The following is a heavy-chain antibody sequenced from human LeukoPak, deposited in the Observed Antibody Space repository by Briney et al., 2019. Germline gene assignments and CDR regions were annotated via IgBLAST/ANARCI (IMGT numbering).Heavy chain of an antibody. CDR2: ISSSSSNI. J-gene: IGHJ3*02. CDR1: GFTFSSYS. Sequence: GGSLRLSCAASGFTFSSYSMNWVRQAPGKGLEWVSSISSSSSNIYYADSVKGRFTISRDNAKNSLYLQMNSLRVEDTAVYYCARERSGRFYAFDIWGQGTMVTVSS. V-gene: IGHV3-21*01. CDR3: ARERSGRFYAFDI.